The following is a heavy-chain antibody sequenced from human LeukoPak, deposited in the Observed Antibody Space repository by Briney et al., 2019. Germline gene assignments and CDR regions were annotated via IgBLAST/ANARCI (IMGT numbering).Heavy chain of an antibody. V-gene: IGHV3-23*01. CDR2: ISGSGSSI. J-gene: IGHJ4*02. D-gene: IGHD6-13*01. CDR1: GFTFSSYA. CDR3: AKDGRSSSTWYFYY. Sequence: GSLRLSCAASGFTFSSYAMNWVRQAPGKGLEWVSVISGSGSSINYADSVKGRFTISRDNSKNMVYLQMNSLRVEDTAVYFCAKDGRSSSTWYFYYWGQGTLVTVSS.